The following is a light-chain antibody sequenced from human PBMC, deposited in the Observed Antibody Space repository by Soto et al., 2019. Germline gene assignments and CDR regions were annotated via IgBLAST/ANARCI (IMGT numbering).Light chain of an antibody. CDR1: QSLVYSDGNTY. CDR2: KVS. J-gene: IGKJ1*01. CDR3: MQGTHWPPVGT. V-gene: IGKV2-30*01. Sequence: DVVMTQSPLSLPVTLGQPASISCRSSQSLVYSDGNTYLNWFQQGPGQSPRRLIYKVSNRDSGVPDRFSGSGAGADFTLKISMVEAEDVGVYYCMQGTHWPPVGTFGQGTKVEIK.